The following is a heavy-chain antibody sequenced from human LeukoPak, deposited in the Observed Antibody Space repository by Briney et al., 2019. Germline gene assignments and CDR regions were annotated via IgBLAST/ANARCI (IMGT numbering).Heavy chain of an antibody. CDR3: ARVGYNSAFDI. V-gene: IGHV4-4*02. CDR2: IYHSGST. Sequence: PSGTLSLTCAVSGGSISSSNWWSWVRQPPGKGLEWIGEIYHSGSTNYNPSLKSRVTISVDTPKNQFSLKLSSVTAADTAVYYCARVGYNSAFDIWGQGTMVTVSS. J-gene: IGHJ3*02. CDR1: GGSISSSNW. D-gene: IGHD5-24*01.